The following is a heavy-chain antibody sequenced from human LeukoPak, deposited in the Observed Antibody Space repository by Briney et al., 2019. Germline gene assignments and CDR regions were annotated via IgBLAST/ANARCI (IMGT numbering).Heavy chain of an antibody. CDR1: GFTFISYN. V-gene: IGHV3-21*01. CDR2: ISSSSRSYR. J-gene: IGHJ4*02. CDR3: ARVGFRLLYGDY. Sequence: PGGSLRLSCAASGFTFISYNMNWVRQAPGKGLEWVSSISSSSRSYRYYADSLKGRFAISRDNAKNSLYLQMNSLRAEDTAVYYCARVGFRLLYGDYWGQGTLVTVSS. D-gene: IGHD2/OR15-2a*01.